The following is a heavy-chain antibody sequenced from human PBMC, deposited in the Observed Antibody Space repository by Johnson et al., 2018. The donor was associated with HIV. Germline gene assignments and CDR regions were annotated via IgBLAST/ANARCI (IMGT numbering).Heavy chain of an antibody. CDR2: ISFDGGIT. CDR1: GFTFNDYV. CDR3: ARSTGAFDI. D-gene: IGHD4-17*01. Sequence: QVQVVESGGGVVQPGRSLRLSCAASGFTFNDYVLHWVRQAPGKGLEWVASISFDGGITNYADSVKGRFTISRDNSKNTLYLQLNSLRLDDTAVYFCARSTGAFDIWGQGTMVTVSS. J-gene: IGHJ3*02. V-gene: IGHV3-30-3*01.